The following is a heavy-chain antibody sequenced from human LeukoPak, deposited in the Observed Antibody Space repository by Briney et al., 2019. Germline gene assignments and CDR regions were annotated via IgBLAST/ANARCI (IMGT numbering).Heavy chain of an antibody. V-gene: IGHV4-59*01. CDR3: ARASPGFSRIPYYYYYYYMDV. CDR1: GGSISSYY. Sequence: SETLSLTCTVSGGSISSYYWSWIRQPPGKGLEWIGYIYYSGSTNYSPSLKSRDTISVDTSKKQFSLKLSTVTAEDTDIYYSARASPGFSRIPYYYYYYYMDVWGKGTTVTVSS. D-gene: IGHD2-15*01. J-gene: IGHJ6*03. CDR2: IYYSGST.